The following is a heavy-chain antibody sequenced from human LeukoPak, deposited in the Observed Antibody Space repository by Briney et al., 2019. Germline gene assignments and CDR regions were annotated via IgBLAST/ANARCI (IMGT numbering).Heavy chain of an antibody. CDR3: ARDTSEYYDFWWDY. CDR2: ISSDGSNK. D-gene: IGHD3-3*01. CDR1: GFTFSPHA. Sequence: GGSLRLSCAASGFTFSPHAMHWVRQAPGKGLKWVAVISSDGSNKYYADSVKGRFTISRDNSKNTLYLQMNSLRAEDTAVYYCARDTSEYYDFWWDYWGQGTLVTVSS. J-gene: IGHJ4*02. V-gene: IGHV3-30-3*01.